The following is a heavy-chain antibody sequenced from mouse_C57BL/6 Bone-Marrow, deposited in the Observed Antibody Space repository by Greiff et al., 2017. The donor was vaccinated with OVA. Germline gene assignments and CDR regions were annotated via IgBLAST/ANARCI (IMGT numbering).Heavy chain of an antibody. V-gene: IGHV12-3*01. J-gene: IGHJ3*01. Sequence: VKVVESGPGLVNPSQSLFLTCSITGFPITSGYYWIWIRQSPGKPLEWMGYITHSGETFSNPSLQSPISITRETSKNQFFLHLYSVTTQDTAMDYFAGDSRWKDGYYLACWGQATLVTVSA. CDR3: AGDSRWKDGYYLAC. CDR1: GFPITSGYY. D-gene: IGHD2-3*01. CDR2: ITHSGET.